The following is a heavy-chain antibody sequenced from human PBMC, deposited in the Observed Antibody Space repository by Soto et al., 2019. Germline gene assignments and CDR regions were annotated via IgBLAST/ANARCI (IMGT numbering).Heavy chain of an antibody. V-gene: IGHV3-13*01. CDR2: IGTAGDT. D-gene: IGHD6-19*01. Sequence: GGSLRLSCAASGFTFSSYDMHWVRQATGKGLEWVSAIGTAGDTYYPGSVKGRFTISRENAKNSLYLQMNSLRAEDTAVYYCARSPAVAGPHGAFDIWGQGTMVTVSS. CDR1: GFTFSSYD. J-gene: IGHJ3*02. CDR3: ARSPAVAGPHGAFDI.